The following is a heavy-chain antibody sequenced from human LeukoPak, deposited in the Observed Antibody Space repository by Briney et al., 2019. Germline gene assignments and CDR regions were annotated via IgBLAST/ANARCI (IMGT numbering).Heavy chain of an antibody. Sequence: GGSLRLSCAASGFTFSSYWMSWVRQAPGKGLEWVANIKQDGSEKNYMGSVKGRFTISRDNAKNSLLLQMNSLRVEDTAVYYCARERGGQSNDYLHGGPFDYWGQGTLVTVSS. CDR3: ARERGGQSNDYLHGGPFDY. CDR1: GFTFSSYW. V-gene: IGHV3-7*05. J-gene: IGHJ4*02. D-gene: IGHD3-16*01. CDR2: IKQDGSEK.